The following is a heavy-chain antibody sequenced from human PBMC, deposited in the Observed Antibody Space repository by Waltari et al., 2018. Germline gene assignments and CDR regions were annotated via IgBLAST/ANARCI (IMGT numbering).Heavy chain of an antibody. CDR2: SNPKNGAV. J-gene: IGHJ2*01. V-gene: IGHV1-2*02. CDR1: GFTFSDYY. D-gene: IGHD6-6*01. CDR3: ATDRFDYIGAPHWYFDL. Sequence: QVQLVQSGAEVKNPGASVKVSCKASGFTFSDYYVHWVRQAPGQGLEWMGWSNPKNGAVNDARKFKGRVSMTTDSSVTTASMELRSLRSDDTALYYCATDRFDYIGAPHWYFDLWGRGTLVNVSS.